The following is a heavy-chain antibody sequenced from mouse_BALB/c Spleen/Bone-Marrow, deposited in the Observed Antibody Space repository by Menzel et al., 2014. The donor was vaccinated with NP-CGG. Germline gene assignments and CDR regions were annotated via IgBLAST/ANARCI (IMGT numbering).Heavy chain of an antibody. D-gene: IGHD2-3*01. V-gene: IGHV5-6*02. J-gene: IGHJ4*01. CDR1: GFTFSNYG. CDR3: ARRDGGPMDY. CDR2: ISSGGSYT. Sequence: EVKLVESGGDLVKPGGSLKLSCAASGFTFSNYGMSWVRQTPDKRLEWVATISSGGSYTYYPDSAKGRFTISRDNAKNTLYLQISSLKSEDTAMYYCARRDGGPMDYWGQGTSVTVSS.